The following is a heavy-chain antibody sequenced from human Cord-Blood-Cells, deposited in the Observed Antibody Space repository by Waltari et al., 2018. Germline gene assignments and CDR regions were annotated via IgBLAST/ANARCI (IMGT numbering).Heavy chain of an antibody. J-gene: IGHJ6*03. Sequence: QVQLVQSGAEVEKPGSSVKVSCKASGGTFSSYAISWVRQAPGQGLEWMGGIIPSFGTANYAQKFQGRVTITADESTSTAYMELSSLRSEDTAVYYCARPGGFGELYYYYYMDVWGKGTTVTVSS. CDR2: IIPSFGTA. CDR3: ARPGGFGELYYYYYMDV. V-gene: IGHV1-69*01. CDR1: GGTFSSYA. D-gene: IGHD3-10*01.